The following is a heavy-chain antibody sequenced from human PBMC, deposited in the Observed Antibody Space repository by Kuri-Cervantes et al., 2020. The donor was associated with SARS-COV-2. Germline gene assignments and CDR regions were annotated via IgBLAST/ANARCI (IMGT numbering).Heavy chain of an antibody. Sequence: ASEKVSCKASGYTFTSYGINWVRQAPGQGLEWTGWINPNSGGTNYAQKFQGRVTMTRDTSISTAYMELSRLRSDDTAVYYCARDRCSRTTCYPWFDPWGQGTLVTVSS. CDR1: GYTFTSYG. V-gene: IGHV1-2*02. CDR3: ARDRCSRTTCYPWFDP. CDR2: INPNSGGT. D-gene: IGHD2-2*01. J-gene: IGHJ5*02.